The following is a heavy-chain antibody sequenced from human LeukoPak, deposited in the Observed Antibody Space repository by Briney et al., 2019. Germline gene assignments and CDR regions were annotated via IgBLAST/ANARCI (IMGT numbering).Heavy chain of an antibody. CDR2: INHSGST. J-gene: IGHJ4*02. V-gene: IGHV4-34*01. Sequence: SETLSLTCAVYGGSFSGYYWSWIRQPPGKGLEWIGEINHSGSTNYNPSLKSRVTISVDTSKNQFSLKLSSVTAADTAVYYCARGQFTWGYWGQGTLVTVSS. D-gene: IGHD3-16*01. CDR3: ARGQFTWGY. CDR1: GGSFSGYY.